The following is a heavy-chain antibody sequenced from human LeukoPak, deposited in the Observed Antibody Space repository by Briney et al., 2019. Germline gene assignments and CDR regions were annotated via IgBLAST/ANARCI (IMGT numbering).Heavy chain of an antibody. CDR1: GDSVSSNSAA. Sequence: SQTLSLTCAISGDSVSSNSAAWNWIRQSPSRGLEWLGRTYYRSKWYNDYAVSEKSRITINPDTSKHQFSLQLNSVTPEDTAVYYCAREYSSGWSPNNRFDPWGQGTLVTVSS. CDR3: AREYSSGWSPNNRFDP. V-gene: IGHV6-1*01. J-gene: IGHJ5*02. D-gene: IGHD6-19*01. CDR2: TYYRSKWYN.